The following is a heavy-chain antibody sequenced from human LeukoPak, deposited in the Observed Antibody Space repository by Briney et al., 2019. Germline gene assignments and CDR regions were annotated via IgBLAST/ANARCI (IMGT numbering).Heavy chain of an antibody. CDR3: ARGGGITIFGVVRPIDY. V-gene: IGHV1-18*01. D-gene: IGHD3-3*01. Sequence: ASVKVSCKASGYTFTSYGISWVRQAPGQGLEWMGWISAYNGNTNYAQKLQGRVTMTTDTSTSTAYMELRSLRSDDTAVYYCARGGGITIFGVVRPIDYWGQGTLVTVSS. CDR2: ISAYNGNT. J-gene: IGHJ4*02. CDR1: GYTFTSYG.